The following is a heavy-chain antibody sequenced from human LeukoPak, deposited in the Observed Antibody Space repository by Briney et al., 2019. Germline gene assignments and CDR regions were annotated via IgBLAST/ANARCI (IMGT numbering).Heavy chain of an antibody. CDR2: ISYDGSNH. V-gene: IGHV3-30-3*01. J-gene: IGHJ4*02. CDR1: GFSFSYYA. Sequence: PGGSLRLSCAASGFSFSYYAMHWVRQAPAKGLEGVAVISYDGSNHYYADSVKGRFTISRDNSKHTQYLQMNSLRAEDTAVYSCASNARRLNKYDYLAYWGQGTLVTVSS. D-gene: IGHD3-16*01. CDR3: ASNARRLNKYDYLAY.